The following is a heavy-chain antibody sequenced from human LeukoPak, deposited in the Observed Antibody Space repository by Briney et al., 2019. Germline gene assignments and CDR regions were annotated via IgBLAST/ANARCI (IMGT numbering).Heavy chain of an antibody. CDR3: AKEGAGWNYYGSNWFDP. Sequence: PGRSLRLSCAASGLTFSSYGMHWVRQAPGKGLEWVAVISYDGSNKYYADSVKGRFTISRDNSKNTLYLQMNSLRAEDTAVYYCAKEGAGWNYYGSNWFDPWGQGTLVTVSS. CDR1: GLTFSSYG. J-gene: IGHJ5*02. CDR2: ISYDGSNK. V-gene: IGHV3-30*18. D-gene: IGHD3-10*01.